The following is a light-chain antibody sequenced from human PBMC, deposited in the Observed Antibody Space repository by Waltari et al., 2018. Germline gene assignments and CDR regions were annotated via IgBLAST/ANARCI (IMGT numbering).Light chain of an antibody. CDR1: QSVSSSY. J-gene: IGKJ1*01. V-gene: IGKV3-20*01. Sequence: EIVLTQSPGTLSLSPGERATLSCRASQSVSSSYLAWYQQKPGQAPRLLIYGASSRATGIPDRFSGSGSGTDFTLTISRLEPEDFAVYYCQQYNSFGQGTKVEI. CDR3: QQYNS. CDR2: GAS.